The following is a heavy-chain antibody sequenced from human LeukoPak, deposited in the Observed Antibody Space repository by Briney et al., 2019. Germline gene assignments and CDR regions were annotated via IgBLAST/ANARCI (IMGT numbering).Heavy chain of an antibody. CDR3: ARDDYDRGFDY. J-gene: IGHJ4*02. D-gene: IGHD3-22*01. Sequence: PGGSLRLSCAASGFTFSSNSMKWVRQSPGKGLEWVSSISTSSIYIYYADSVKGRFTISRDNAKNSLYLQMNSLRAEDTAVYYCARDDYDRGFDYWGQGTLVTVSS. CDR2: ISTSSIYI. CDR1: GFTFSSNS. V-gene: IGHV3-21*01.